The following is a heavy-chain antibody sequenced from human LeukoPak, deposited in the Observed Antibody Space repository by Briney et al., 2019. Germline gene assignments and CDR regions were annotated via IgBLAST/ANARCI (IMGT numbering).Heavy chain of an antibody. CDR2: IYHGGST. D-gene: IGHD3-10*01. J-gene: IGHJ4*02. CDR1: GGSISSSNW. CDR3: ARGTGMVRGVIPFFDY. Sequence: SGTLSLTCAVSGGSISSSNWWSWVRQPPGKGLEWIGEIYHGGSTNYNPSLKSRVTMSVDKSKNQFSLKLSSVTAADTAVYYCARGTGMVRGVIPFFDYWGQGTLVTVSS. V-gene: IGHV4-4*02.